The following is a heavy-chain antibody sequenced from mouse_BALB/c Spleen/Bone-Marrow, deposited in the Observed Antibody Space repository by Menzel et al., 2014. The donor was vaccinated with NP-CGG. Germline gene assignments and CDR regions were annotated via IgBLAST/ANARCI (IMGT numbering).Heavy chain of an antibody. Sequence: QVQLKESGPGLVAPSQRLSITCTVSGFSLTSYGVHWVRQPPGKGLEWLGVIWAGGSTNYNSALMSRLSISKDNSKSQVFLKMNSLQTDDTAMYYCARARPGNYYTMDYWGQGTSVTVSS. J-gene: IGHJ4*01. D-gene: IGHD2-1*01. V-gene: IGHV2-9*02. CDR2: IWAGGST. CDR1: GFSLTSYG. CDR3: ARARPGNYYTMDY.